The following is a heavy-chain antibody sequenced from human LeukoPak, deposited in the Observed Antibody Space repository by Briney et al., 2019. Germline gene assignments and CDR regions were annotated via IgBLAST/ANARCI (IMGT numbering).Heavy chain of an antibody. Sequence: PSETLSLTCTVSGGSITSETYYWGWIRQPPGKGLEWIGTIYYSGSTCYNPSLKSRVTISVDTSKNHFSLRLSSVTAADTAVYYCARTTYSDSHLAYFFDFWGQGTLVTVSS. J-gene: IGHJ4*02. CDR2: IYYSGST. V-gene: IGHV4-39*02. CDR1: GGSITSETYY. CDR3: ARTTYSDSHLAYFFDF. D-gene: IGHD6-13*01.